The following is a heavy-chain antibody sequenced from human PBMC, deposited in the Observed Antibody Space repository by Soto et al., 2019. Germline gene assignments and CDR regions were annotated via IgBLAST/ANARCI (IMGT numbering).Heavy chain of an antibody. V-gene: IGHV1-18*01. Sequence: GAPVKVSCNASGFTFNSYGISWLRHAPGQGLEWVGWISPYNDDTKYAQSLQGRVTMSTDTSSRSAYMHLRSLRSDDTAVYFCARGGYYDSSGSRNYHYYGIDVWGQGTTVTVSS. CDR3: ARGGYYDSSGSRNYHYYGIDV. J-gene: IGHJ6*02. D-gene: IGHD3-22*01. CDR2: ISPYNDDT. CDR1: GFTFNSYG.